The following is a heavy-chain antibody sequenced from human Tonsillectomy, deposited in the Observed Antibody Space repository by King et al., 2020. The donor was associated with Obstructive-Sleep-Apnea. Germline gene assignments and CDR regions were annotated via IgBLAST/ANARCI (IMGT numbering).Heavy chain of an antibody. J-gene: IGHJ4*02. CDR1: GGTFSNYA. Sequence: QLVQSGAEVKKPGSSVKVSCKASGGTFSNYAFSWVRQAPGQGLEWMGRIIPILGIPNYARKFQGRVTITADRSTSTAFMDLSSLRSDDTAVYFCARSNHSDSSGYPTQYYFDYWGQGTLVTVSS. V-gene: IGHV1-69*09. CDR2: IIPILGIP. CDR3: ARSNHSDSSGYPTQYYFDY. D-gene: IGHD3-22*01.